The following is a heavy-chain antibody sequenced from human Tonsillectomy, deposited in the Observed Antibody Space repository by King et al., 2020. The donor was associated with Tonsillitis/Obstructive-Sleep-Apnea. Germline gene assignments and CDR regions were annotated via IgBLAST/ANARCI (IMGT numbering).Heavy chain of an antibody. CDR2: ISHDGNSE. D-gene: IGHD3/OR15-3a*01. Sequence: VQLVESGGGVVQPGRSLRLSCAASGFTFSSYGMHWVRQAPGKGLEWLTVISHDGNSEYYADSVKGRFTISRDNSKNTLYLRMNSLRAEDTAVYYCAKETIDLWTTYYPADYWGQGTHVTVSS. J-gene: IGHJ4*02. CDR3: AKETIDLWTTYYPADY. CDR1: GFTFSSYG. V-gene: IGHV3-30*18.